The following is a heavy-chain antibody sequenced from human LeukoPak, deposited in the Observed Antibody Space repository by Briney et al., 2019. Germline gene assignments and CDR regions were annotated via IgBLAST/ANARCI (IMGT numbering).Heavy chain of an antibody. V-gene: IGHV3-30-3*01. CDR2: ISYDGSNK. CDR1: GFTFSTYA. J-gene: IGHJ4*02. D-gene: IGHD6-19*01. Sequence: PGGSLRLSCAASGFTFSTYAMHWVRQAPGKGPEWVTVISYDGSNKYYADSVKGRFTISRDNSKNTLYLQMNSLRAEDTAVYYCARDQFAIAVAGSLGYWGQGTLVTVSS. CDR3: ARDQFAIAVAGSLGY.